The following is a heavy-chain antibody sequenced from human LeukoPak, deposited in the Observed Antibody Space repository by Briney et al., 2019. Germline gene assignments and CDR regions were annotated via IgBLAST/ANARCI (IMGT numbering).Heavy chain of an antibody. CDR2: ISGSGGST. J-gene: IGHJ3*02. V-gene: IGHV3-23*01. Sequence: GGSLRLSCAASGFTFSSYAMSWVRQAPGKGLEWVSAISGSGGSTYYADSVKGRFTISRDNSKNTLYLQMNSLRAEDTAVYYCAKIPYSSGWYRANIDIWGQGTMVTVSS. CDR1: GFTFSSYA. D-gene: IGHD6-19*01. CDR3: AKIPYSSGWYRANIDI.